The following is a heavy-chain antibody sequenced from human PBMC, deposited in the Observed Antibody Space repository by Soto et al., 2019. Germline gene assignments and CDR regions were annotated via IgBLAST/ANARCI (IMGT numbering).Heavy chain of an antibody. V-gene: IGHV4-39*01. J-gene: IGHJ5*02. CDR3: ARHTVGYSSSWYYSWFDP. D-gene: IGHD6-13*01. CDR2: IYDSGST. Sequence: SGTLSLTCTVSGGSISSSSYYWGWIRQTPGRGLEWIGSIYDSGSTYYNPSLKSRVTISVDTSTNHFSLQLSSVTAADTAVYYCARHTVGYSSSWYYSWFDPWGQGTLVTVPS. CDR1: GGSISSSSYY.